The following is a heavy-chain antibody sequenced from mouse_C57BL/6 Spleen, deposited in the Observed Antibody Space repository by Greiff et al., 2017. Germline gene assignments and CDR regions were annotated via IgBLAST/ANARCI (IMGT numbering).Heavy chain of an antibody. Sequence: VQLQQSGAELVRPGASVKLSCKASGYTFTDYYINWVKQRPGQGLEWIARIYPGSGNTYYNEKFKGKATLTAEKSSSTAYMQLSSLTSEDSAVYFCAREGGYRGAMDYWGQGTSVTVSS. J-gene: IGHJ4*01. CDR1: GYTFTDYY. CDR3: AREGGYRGAMDY. D-gene: IGHD2-12*01. CDR2: IYPGSGNT. V-gene: IGHV1-76*01.